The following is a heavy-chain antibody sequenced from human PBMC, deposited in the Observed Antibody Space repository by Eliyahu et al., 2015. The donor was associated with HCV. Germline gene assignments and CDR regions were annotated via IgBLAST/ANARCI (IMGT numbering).Heavy chain of an antibody. J-gene: IGHJ6*03. D-gene: IGHD6-6*01. CDR1: GFTFSNYP. CDR2: VSGSGVTT. V-gene: IGHV3-23*01. CDR3: AKAAGSPSGIRSRYNYYFMDV. Sequence: ELQLLESGGGLEQPGGSLRLTCTASGFTFSNYPXXWVRQAPGKGLEWXXTVSGSGVTTDYADSVKGRFTISRDNSRDALFLQMNRLRAEDTAVYYCAKAAGSPSGIRSRYNYYFMDVWGKGATVTVSS.